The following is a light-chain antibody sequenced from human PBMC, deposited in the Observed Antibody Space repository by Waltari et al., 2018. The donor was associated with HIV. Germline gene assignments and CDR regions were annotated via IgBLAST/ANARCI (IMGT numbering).Light chain of an antibody. V-gene: IGLV2-14*03. CDR1: IADVRDYTS. CDR3: SAYDTGLSVI. J-gene: IGLJ2*01. Sequence: QSVLTQPASVSGSPGQSVTISCTGPIADVRDYTSVSVSWYQHHPGRVPTLLIYGVNYRPSGVSTRFSGSKSGNTASLTISRLQPEDEAYYYCSAYDTGLSVIFGGGTKLTVL. CDR2: GVN.